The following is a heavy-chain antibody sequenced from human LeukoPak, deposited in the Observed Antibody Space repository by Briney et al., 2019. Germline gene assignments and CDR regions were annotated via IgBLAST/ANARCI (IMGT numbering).Heavy chain of an antibody. CDR1: GGSISDYY. J-gene: IGHJ5*01. CDR3: TRGLAAAYDYNWFDS. D-gene: IGHD5-12*01. Sequence: SETLSLTCSVSGGSISDYYWTWIRQPAGKRLEWIGRINASGTTRYNPSLKSRLAMSVDTSKNQFSLKLTSVTAADTAVYFCTRGLAAAYDYNWFDSWGQGTLVTVSS. V-gene: IGHV4-4*07. CDR2: INASGTT.